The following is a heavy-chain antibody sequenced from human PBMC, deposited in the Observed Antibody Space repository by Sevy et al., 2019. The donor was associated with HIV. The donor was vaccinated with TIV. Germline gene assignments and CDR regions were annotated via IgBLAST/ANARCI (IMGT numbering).Heavy chain of an antibody. D-gene: IGHD3-10*01. CDR2: ISGLSNYI. CDR1: GFTFSSYP. V-gene: IGHV3-21*04. J-gene: IGHJ4*02. Sequence: GGSLRLSCAASGFTFSSYPMHWVRQAPGKGLEWVSSISGLSNYIYYADSVKGRFSISRDNTKNSVYLQMNSLRAEDTAVYYCAKAGAFGPHYFDYWGQGTLVTVSS. CDR3: AKAGAFGPHYFDY.